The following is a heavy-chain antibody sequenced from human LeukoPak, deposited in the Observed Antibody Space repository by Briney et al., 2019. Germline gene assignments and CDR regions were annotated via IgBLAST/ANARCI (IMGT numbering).Heavy chain of an antibody. Sequence: PGGSLRLSCATSGFTFSTYEMDWVRQAPGKGLEWVSYISSSGSIYYTDSVKGRFTISRDSANNSLYLQMNSLRVDDTAVYYCARDRRWLQFWGQGTLVIVSP. D-gene: IGHD5-24*01. CDR2: ISSSGSI. J-gene: IGHJ4*02. CDR1: GFTFSTYE. CDR3: ARDRRWLQF. V-gene: IGHV3-48*03.